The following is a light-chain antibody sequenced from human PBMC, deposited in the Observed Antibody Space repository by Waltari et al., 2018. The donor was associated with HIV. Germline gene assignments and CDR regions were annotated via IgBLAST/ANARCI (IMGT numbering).Light chain of an antibody. CDR2: WAS. Sequence: IVMTQSLDSLAVSLGERATINCNSSQSVLYSSNSKNYLAWYQQKPGQSPKLLIYWASTRESGVPERFSGSGSGTHFTLTINGLQAEDVAVYYCQQFFSTLYTFGQGTKLEIK. CDR1: QSVLYSSNSKNY. J-gene: IGKJ2*01. CDR3: QQFFSTLYT. V-gene: IGKV4-1*01.